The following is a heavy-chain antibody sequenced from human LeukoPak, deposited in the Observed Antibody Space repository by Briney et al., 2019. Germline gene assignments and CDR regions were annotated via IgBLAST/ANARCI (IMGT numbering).Heavy chain of an antibody. V-gene: IGHV4-59*01. Sequence: SETLSLTCTVSGASISNYYWSWIRQPPGKGLEWIGFIFYSGSTNYNPSFKSRVTISVDTSKNQFSLKLTSVTAADTAVYYCASESGYCSGGSCYRMYYFDYWGQGTLVTVSS. CDR3: ASESGYCSGGSCYRMYYFDY. D-gene: IGHD2-15*01. CDR1: GASISNYY. J-gene: IGHJ4*02. CDR2: IFYSGST.